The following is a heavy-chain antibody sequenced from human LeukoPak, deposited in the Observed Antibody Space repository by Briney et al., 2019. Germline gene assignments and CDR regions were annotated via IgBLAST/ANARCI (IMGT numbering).Heavy chain of an antibody. V-gene: IGHV1-18*01. CDR2: ISAYNGNT. J-gene: IGHJ4*02. CDR1: GYTFTSYG. Sequence: ASVKVSCKASGYTFTSYGISWVRQAPGQGLEWMGWISAYNGNTNYAQKLQGRVTMTTDTSTSTAYMELRSLRSDDTAVYSCARTDIVVVPAAIPDYWGQGTLVTVSS. D-gene: IGHD2-2*02. CDR3: ARTDIVVVPAAIPDY.